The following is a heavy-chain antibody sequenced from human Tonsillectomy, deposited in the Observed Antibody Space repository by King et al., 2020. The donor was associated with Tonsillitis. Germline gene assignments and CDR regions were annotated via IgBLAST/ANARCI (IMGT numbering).Heavy chain of an antibody. CDR3: ARGGSDIKVRGLIITF. Sequence: QLVQSGAELKKPGASVKISCKASGYNFTTFYVHWVRQAPGRGLEWMGIINPTTGKTENAQKFEGRVAMTGDTSTSTAYIELSNLRSDDTAVYFCARGGSDIKVRGLIITFWGQGTLVTVSS. V-gene: IGHV1-46*03. J-gene: IGHJ4*02. D-gene: IGHD3-10*01. CDR2: INPTTGKT. CDR1: GYNFTTFY.